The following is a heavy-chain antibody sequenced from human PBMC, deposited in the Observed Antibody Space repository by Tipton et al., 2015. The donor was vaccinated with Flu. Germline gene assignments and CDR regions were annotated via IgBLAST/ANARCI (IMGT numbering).Heavy chain of an antibody. CDR1: GGSTSSDDYH. V-gene: IGHV4-61*09. D-gene: IGHD5-18*01. Sequence: TLSLTCTFSGGSTSSDDYHWTWIRQPAGKGLEWIGHIYLSGTTAYNPSLKSRVTISKDTSKRQVTLKVRSVSAADAAVYFCVRGQRYSHGLNTVYYYYYMDVWGQGTTVTVSS. CDR3: VRGQRYSHGLNTVYYYYYMDV. J-gene: IGHJ6*02. CDR2: IYLSGTT.